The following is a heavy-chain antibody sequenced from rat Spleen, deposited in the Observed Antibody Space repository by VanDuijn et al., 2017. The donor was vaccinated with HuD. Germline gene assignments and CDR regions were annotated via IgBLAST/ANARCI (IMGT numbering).Heavy chain of an antibody. CDR1: GYTFTNYY. V-gene: IGHV1-43*01. CDR2: INTGSGGI. CDR3: TREGVLHPPGWESY. D-gene: IGHD1-11*01. J-gene: IGHJ3*01. Sequence: QVQLQQSGAELAKPGSSVKISCKASGYTFTNYYISWIKQTTGQGLEYIGYINTGSGGINYNEKFKGKATLTVDKPSSTAFMQRGGLTPDDSAVYYCTREGVLHPPGWESYWGQGALVTVSS.